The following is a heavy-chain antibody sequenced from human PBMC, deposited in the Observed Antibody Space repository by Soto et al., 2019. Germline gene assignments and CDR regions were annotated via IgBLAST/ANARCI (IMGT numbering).Heavy chain of an antibody. J-gene: IGHJ5*02. V-gene: IGHV3-7*03. D-gene: IGHD3-22*01. Sequence: EVQLVESGGGLVQPGGSLRLSCAVSGFMFSGYWMSWVRQAPGKGLEWVANIKQDGSEKYYVDSVKGRFTISRDNAMNSLYLQMNSLRAEDTAMYYCARDTLGYYDNGDYYAWGQGTLVTVSS. CDR2: IKQDGSEK. CDR1: GFMFSGYW. CDR3: ARDTLGYYDNGDYYA.